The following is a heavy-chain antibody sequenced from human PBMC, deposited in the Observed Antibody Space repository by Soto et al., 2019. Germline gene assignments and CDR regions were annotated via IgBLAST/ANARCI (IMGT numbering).Heavy chain of an antibody. J-gene: IGHJ4*02. D-gene: IGHD3-10*01. CDR2: ISYDGSNK. Sequence: QVQLVESGGGVVQPGRSLRLSCAASGFTFSSYAMHWVRQAPGKGLEWVAVISYDGSNKYYADSVKGRFTISRDNSKNTLYLQMNSLRAEDTAVYYCARDRGMVQDYWGQGTLVTVSS. CDR1: GFTFSSYA. V-gene: IGHV3-30-3*01. CDR3: ARDRGMVQDY.